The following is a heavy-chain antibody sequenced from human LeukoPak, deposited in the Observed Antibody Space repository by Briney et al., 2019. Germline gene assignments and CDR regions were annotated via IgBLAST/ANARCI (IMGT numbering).Heavy chain of an antibody. CDR1: GFTFSSYG. CDR2: IWYDGSNK. J-gene: IGHJ4*02. CDR3: ARGDYGGNSGFDY. Sequence: GRSLRLSCAASGFTFSSYGMHWVRQAPGKGLEWVAVIWYDGSNKYYADSVKGRFTISRDNTKNTLYLQMNSLRAEDTAVYYCARGDYGGNSGFDYWGQGTLVTVSS. D-gene: IGHD4-23*01. V-gene: IGHV3-33*01.